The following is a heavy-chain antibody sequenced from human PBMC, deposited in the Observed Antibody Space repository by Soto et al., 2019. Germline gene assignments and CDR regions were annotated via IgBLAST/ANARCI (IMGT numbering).Heavy chain of an antibody. CDR1: GVYISSSSYY. CDR3: ARLSHDAFDI. Sequence: QLQLQESGPGLVKPSETLSLTCTVSGVYISSSSYYWGWIRQPPGKGLEWIGGIYYSGSTYYNPSLKSRVTISVDTSKNQFSLKLSSVTAADTAVYYCARLSHDAFDIWGQGTMVTVSS. J-gene: IGHJ3*02. V-gene: IGHV4-39*01. CDR2: IYYSGST.